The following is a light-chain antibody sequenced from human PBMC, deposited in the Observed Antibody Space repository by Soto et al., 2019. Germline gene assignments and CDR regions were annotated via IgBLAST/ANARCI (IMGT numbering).Light chain of an antibody. Sequence: EIVMTRSPATLSVSPGERATLSCRASQSVSSNLAWYQQKPGQGPRLLIYGASTRATGIPGRFSGSGSGTEFTLTISSLQSEDFAVYYCQQYNNWPRTFGQGTKVDNK. CDR1: QSVSSN. CDR3: QQYNNWPRT. CDR2: GAS. J-gene: IGKJ1*01. V-gene: IGKV3-15*01.